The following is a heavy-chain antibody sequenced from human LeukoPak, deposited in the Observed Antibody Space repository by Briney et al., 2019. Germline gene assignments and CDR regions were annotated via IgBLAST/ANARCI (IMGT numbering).Heavy chain of an antibody. V-gene: IGHV5-51*01. CDR2: IYPGDSDT. D-gene: IGHD6-13*01. CDR3: AGRIAAAGTSDAFDI. Sequence: GESLKISCKGSGYSFTSYWIGWVRQMPGKGLEWMGIIYPGDSDTRYSPSFQGQVTISADKSISTAYLQWSSLKASDTAMYYCAGRIAAAGTSDAFDIWGQGTMVTVSS. J-gene: IGHJ3*02. CDR1: GYSFTSYW.